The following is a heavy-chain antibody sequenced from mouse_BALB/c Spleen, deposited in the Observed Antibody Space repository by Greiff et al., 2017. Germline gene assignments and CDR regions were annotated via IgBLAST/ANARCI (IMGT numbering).Heavy chain of an antibody. CDR1: GYSITSGYS. V-gene: IGHV3-1*02. D-gene: IGHD2-12*01. J-gene: IGHJ4*01. Sequence: DVKLQESGPDLVKPSQSLSLTCTVTGYSITSGYSWPWIRQFPGNKLEWMGYIHYSGSTNYNPSLTRRISITRDTSKNQFFLQLNSVTTEDTATYYCARGTTIRGAMDYWGQGTSVTVSS. CDR3: ARGTTIRGAMDY. CDR2: IHYSGST.